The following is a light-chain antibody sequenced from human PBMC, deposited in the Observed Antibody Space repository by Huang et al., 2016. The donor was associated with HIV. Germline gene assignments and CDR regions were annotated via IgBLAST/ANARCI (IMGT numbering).Light chain of an antibody. CDR3: QQYYSIPYT. CDR2: WAS. J-gene: IGKJ2*01. V-gene: IGKV4-1*01. CDR1: QSVLYSSNTKSH. Sequence: DIVMTQPPDSLAVSLGERATINCKSSQSVLYSSNTKSHLAWYQQKPGQPPKLLIYWASTRESGVPERFSGSGSGTDFTLTISSLQAEDVAIYYCQQYYSIPYTFGQGTKLEIK.